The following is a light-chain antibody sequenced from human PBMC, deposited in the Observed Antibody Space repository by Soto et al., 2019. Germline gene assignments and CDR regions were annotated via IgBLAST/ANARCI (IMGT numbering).Light chain of an antibody. J-gene: IGLJ1*01. CDR3: QSYDDSLSVHYV. Sequence: QSALTQPPSVSGAPGQRVTISCTGSSSNIGSTYDVQWYQQLPGTAPKLLIHGNTDRPSGVPDRFSGSKSGTSASLAITGLQADDEADYYCQSYDDSLSVHYVLGNGTKVTVL. V-gene: IGLV1-40*01. CDR1: SSNIGSTYD. CDR2: GNT.